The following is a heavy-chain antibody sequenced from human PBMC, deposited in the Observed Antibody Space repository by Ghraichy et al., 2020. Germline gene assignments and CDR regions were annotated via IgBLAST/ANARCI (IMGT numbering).Heavy chain of an antibody. D-gene: IGHD3-3*01. CDR3: TRYRYDFWSGDYFDY. V-gene: IGHV3-30-3*01. J-gene: IGHJ4*02. CDR2: LSYDGSNK. Sequence: GGSLRLSCAASGFTFSTYAMHWVRQAPGKGLEWVAVLSYDGSNKYYADSVKGRFTISRDNSKNTLYLQMNSLRAEDTAVYYCTRYRYDFWSGDYFDYWGQGTLVTVSS. CDR1: GFTFSTYA.